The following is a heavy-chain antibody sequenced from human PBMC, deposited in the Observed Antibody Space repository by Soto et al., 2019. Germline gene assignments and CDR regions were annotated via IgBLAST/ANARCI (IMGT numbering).Heavy chain of an antibody. D-gene: IGHD2-2*01. J-gene: IGHJ6*02. V-gene: IGHV4-34*01. Sequence: ASETLSLTCAVYGGSFSGYYWSWIRQPPGKGLEWIGEINHSGSTNYSPSLKSRVTISVDTSKNQFSLKLSSVTAADTAVYYCARAGGYCSSTSRYTSIAARPNYYYYYGMDVWGQGTTVTVSS. CDR1: GGSFSGYY. CDR2: INHSGST. CDR3: ARAGGYCSSTSRYTSIAARPNYYYYYGMDV.